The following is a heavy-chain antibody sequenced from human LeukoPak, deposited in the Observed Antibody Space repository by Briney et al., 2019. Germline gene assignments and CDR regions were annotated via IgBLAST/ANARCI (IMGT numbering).Heavy chain of an antibody. CDR1: GYTFTSYA. V-gene: IGHV1-18*01. CDR2: ISAYNGNA. J-gene: IGHJ4*02. D-gene: IGHD2-15*01. Sequence: GASVKVSCKASGYTFTSYAINWVRQAPGQGLEWMGWISAYNGNANYSQKLQGRVTMTTDTSTSIAYMELRSLRSDDTAVYYCAGGPNFDYWGQGTLVTVSS. CDR3: AGGPNFDY.